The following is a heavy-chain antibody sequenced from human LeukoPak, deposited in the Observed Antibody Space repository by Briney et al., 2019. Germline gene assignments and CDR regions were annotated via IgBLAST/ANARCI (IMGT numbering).Heavy chain of an antibody. V-gene: IGHV3-21*01. Sequence: PGGSLRLSCAASGFTFRRYSMNWVLQAPGKGPEWVSTISSGSDYIYYADSVRGRFTISRDNFRNSVFLEVNSLRAEDTAIYYCARDLSLAMPGGFDYWGQGILVTVSS. J-gene: IGHJ4*02. CDR2: ISSGSDYI. D-gene: IGHD1-26*01. CDR1: GFTFRRYS. CDR3: ARDLSLAMPGGFDY.